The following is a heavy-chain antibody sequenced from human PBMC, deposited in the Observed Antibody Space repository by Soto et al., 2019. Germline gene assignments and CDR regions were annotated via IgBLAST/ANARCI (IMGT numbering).Heavy chain of an antibody. CDR3: ARRYCSRADCYADS. V-gene: IGHV5-10-1*01. CDR2: IDPGDSSA. Sequence: PGEYLTISCHGSGYTFFSFWIVWVRQVPGKGLEWVGRIDPGDSSATYSPTFQGHVTISADRSTRSAYLQWRSLRASDTAIYFCARRYCSRADCYADSWGQGSVFTVSP. D-gene: IGHD2-2*01. CDR1: GYTFFSFW. J-gene: IGHJ4*02.